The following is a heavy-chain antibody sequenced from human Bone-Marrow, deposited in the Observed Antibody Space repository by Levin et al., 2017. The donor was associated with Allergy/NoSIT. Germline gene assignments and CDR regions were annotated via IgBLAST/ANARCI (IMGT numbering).Heavy chain of an antibody. J-gene: IGHJ4*02. D-gene: IGHD3-10*01. CDR3: AKERGRFLGLDY. CDR1: GFTFSDYA. V-gene: IGHV3-23*01. CDR2: FGGASSGAT. Sequence: SCAASGFTFSDYAMTWVRQAPGRGLEWVSTFGGASSGATYYADSVRGRFTISRDNSKNTLYLQLNSLRADDTALYYCAKERGRFLGLDYWGQGTLVTVSS.